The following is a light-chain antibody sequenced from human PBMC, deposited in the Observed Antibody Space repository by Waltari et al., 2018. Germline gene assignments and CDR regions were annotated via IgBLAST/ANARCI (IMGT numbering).Light chain of an antibody. Sequence: YVVTQPPSVSVAPGKTARLNCEGENIETKSVNWYQQKAGQAPVLVIFYDSDRPPGIPERFSGSNSGNTATLTINWVEPGDEADYHCQLWDDTNNSGVFGGGTKLTVL. CDR2: YDS. CDR3: QLWDDTNNSGV. J-gene: IGLJ3*02. V-gene: IGLV3-21*04. CDR1: NIETKS.